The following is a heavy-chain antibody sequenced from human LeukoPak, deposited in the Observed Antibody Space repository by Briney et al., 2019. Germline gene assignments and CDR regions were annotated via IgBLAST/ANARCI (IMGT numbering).Heavy chain of an antibody. J-gene: IGHJ4*02. CDR3: ALPGNY. V-gene: IGHV3-74*01. CDR2: ISTDGSSA. Sequence: GGSLRLSCAASGFTFSSYWMHWVRQAPGKGLAWVSRISTDGSSASYADSVKGRFTISRDNAKNTVYLQMNSLRAEDTAVYYCALPGNYWGQGTLVTVHS. CDR1: GFTFSSYW.